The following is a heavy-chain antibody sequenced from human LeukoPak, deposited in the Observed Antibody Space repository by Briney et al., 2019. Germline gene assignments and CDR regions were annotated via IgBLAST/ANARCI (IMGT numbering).Heavy chain of an antibody. Sequence: TETLSLTCTVSGGSITGYHWSWIRQPPGKGLEWIGYIYSSETTNYKPSLKSRVTISADTSKNQFSLKLTSVTAADTAIYYCARRNDFDIWGQGTMVTVSS. J-gene: IGHJ3*02. CDR3: ARRNDFDI. CDR2: IYSSETT. V-gene: IGHV4-4*08. CDR1: GGSITGYH.